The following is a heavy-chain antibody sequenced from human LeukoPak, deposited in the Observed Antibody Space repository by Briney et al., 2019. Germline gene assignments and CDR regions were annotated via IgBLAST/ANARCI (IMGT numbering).Heavy chain of an antibody. CDR1: GYTFTGYY. J-gene: IGHJ4*02. D-gene: IGHD4-17*01. Sequence: ASVKVSCKASGYTFTGYYMHWVRQAPGQGLEWMGWISIYNGNTNYAQKLQGRVTMTTDTSTSTAYMELRGLRSDDTAVYYCARGSTWYGDYDYWGQGTLVTVSS. CDR2: ISIYNGNT. CDR3: ARGSTWYGDYDY. V-gene: IGHV1-18*04.